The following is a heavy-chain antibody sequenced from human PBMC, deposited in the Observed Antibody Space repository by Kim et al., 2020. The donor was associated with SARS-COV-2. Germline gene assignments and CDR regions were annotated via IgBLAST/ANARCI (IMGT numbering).Heavy chain of an antibody. CDR3: ARFVGRFTAMINY. V-gene: IGHV4-39*01. Sequence: YYPHLRSRVTISVDTSTNQFSRKLSSVTAADTSIYYCARFVGRFTAMINYWGQGTLVTVSS. D-gene: IGHD5-18*01. J-gene: IGHJ4*02.